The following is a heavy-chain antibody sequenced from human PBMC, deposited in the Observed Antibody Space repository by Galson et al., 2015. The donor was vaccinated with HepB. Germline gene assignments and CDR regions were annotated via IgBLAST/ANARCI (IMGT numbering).Heavy chain of an antibody. D-gene: IGHD3-22*01. Sequence: SLRLSCAASGFTFSSYSMNWVRQAPGKGLEWVSYISSSSSTIYYADSVKGRFTISRDNAKNSLYLQMNSLRDEDTAVYYCASDSSGYYYGFDYWGQGTLVTVSS. J-gene: IGHJ4*02. V-gene: IGHV3-48*02. CDR3: ASDSSGYYYGFDY. CDR1: GFTFSSYS. CDR2: ISSSSSTI.